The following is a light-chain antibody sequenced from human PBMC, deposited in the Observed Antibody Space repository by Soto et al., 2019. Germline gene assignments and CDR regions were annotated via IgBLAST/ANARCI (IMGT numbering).Light chain of an antibody. CDR1: RLGNKY. J-gene: IGLJ2*01. Sequence: ELTQAPSVSVSPGQTASISFSGDRLGNKYASWYQQKPGQSPVVVIYQDNKRPSGIPERFSGSNSGNTATLTISGTQTMDEADYYCQAWDSGTVVFGGGTQLTVL. CDR2: QDN. CDR3: QAWDSGTVV. V-gene: IGLV3-1*01.